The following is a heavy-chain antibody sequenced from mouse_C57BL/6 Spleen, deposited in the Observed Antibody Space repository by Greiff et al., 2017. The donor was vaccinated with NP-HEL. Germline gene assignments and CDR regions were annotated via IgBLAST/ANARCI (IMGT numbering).Heavy chain of an antibody. D-gene: IGHD3-3*01. J-gene: IGHJ2*01. Sequence: EVQLVESEGGLVQPGSSMKLSCTASGFTFSDYYMAWVRQVPEKGLEWVANINYDGSSTYYLDSLKSRFIISRDNAKNILYLQMSSLKSEDTATYYCARGGLAGPFDYWGQGTTLTVSS. V-gene: IGHV5-16*01. CDR2: INYDGSST. CDR3: ARGGLAGPFDY. CDR1: GFTFSDYY.